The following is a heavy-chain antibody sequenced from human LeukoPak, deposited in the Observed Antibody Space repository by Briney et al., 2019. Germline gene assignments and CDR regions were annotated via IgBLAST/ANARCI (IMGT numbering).Heavy chain of an antibody. J-gene: IGHJ4*02. Sequence: GGSLRLSCAASGFTFSNAWMSWVRQAPGKGLEWVANINQDGSEKYYVDSVKDRFTISRDNAKNSLYLQMNSLRAEDTAVYYCARESPALGGGLDYWGQGTLVTVSS. CDR2: INQDGSEK. D-gene: IGHD2-15*01. V-gene: IGHV3-7*01. CDR3: ARESPALGGGLDY. CDR1: GFTFSNAW.